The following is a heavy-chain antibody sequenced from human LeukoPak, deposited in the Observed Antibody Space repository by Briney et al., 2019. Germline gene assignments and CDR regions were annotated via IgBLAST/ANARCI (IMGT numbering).Heavy chain of an antibody. J-gene: IGHJ4*02. CDR3: ARDRNEMATTMIDY. CDR2: ISSSGSTI. V-gene: IGHV3-11*01. D-gene: IGHD5-24*01. Sequence: GGSLRLSCAASGFTFSDYYMSWIRQAPGKGLEWVSYISSSGSTIYYADSVKGRFTISRDNAKNSLYLQMNSLRAEDTAVYYCARDRNEMATTMIDYWGQGTLVTVSS. CDR1: GFTFSDYY.